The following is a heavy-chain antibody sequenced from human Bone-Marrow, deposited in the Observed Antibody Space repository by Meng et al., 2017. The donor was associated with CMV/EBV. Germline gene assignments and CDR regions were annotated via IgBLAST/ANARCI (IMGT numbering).Heavy chain of an antibody. D-gene: IGHD6-6*01. Sequence: KISCKASGYTLTDYSTHWLRQTPGRRLEWVERINPAGGGTDYAQKFQGRVTVTRDTSINTAYMELNRLRSDDTAVYYCTRGSASSYWGQGTLVTVSS. CDR1: GYTLTDYS. V-gene: IGHV1-2*06. J-gene: IGHJ4*02. CDR2: INPAGGGT. CDR3: TRGSASSY.